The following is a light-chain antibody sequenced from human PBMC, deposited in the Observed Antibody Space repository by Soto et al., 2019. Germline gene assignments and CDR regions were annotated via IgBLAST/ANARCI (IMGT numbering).Light chain of an antibody. CDR2: EVS. Sequence: QSALTQPASVSGSPGQSITISCTGTSSDVGGSNYVSWYQQFPGKAPKLMIYEVSNRPSGVSDRFSGSKSGNTASLTISGLQAEDEGDYYCSSFVISNTPVVFGGGTKLTVL. CDR1: SSDVGGSNY. J-gene: IGLJ2*01. V-gene: IGLV2-14*01. CDR3: SSFVISNTPVV.